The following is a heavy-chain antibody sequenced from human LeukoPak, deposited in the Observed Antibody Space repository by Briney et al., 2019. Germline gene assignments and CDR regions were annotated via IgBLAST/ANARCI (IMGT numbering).Heavy chain of an antibody. V-gene: IGHV3-23*01. Sequence: PKGSRHETSAASGFTFSTYAMSWVRQAPGKGLEWVSSVNGGGGSTYYAISGKGGNTSSRNNSKNTLHPQMNSLRAEDTAVYYCARSIAADRGHYF. CDR3: ARSIAADRGHYF. CDR2: VNGGGGST. D-gene: IGHD6-13*01. J-gene: IGHJ4*01. CDR1: GFTFSTYA.